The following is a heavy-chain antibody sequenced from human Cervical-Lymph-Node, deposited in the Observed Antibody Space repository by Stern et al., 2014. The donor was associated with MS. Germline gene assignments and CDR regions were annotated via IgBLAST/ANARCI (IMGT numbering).Heavy chain of an antibody. CDR3: AGTLPNRATAGPLLEPIEYYYGMDV. CDR1: GGSISSDVYY. D-gene: IGHD6-13*01. CDR2: IYVSGGT. V-gene: IGHV4-61*02. Sequence: QLQLQESGPGLVKPSQTLSLTCTVSGGSISSDVYYWSWIRQPAGKGLGWIGHIYVSGGTKYNPSLKTRVTISADTSKTQVALKLSSGTAADTAVYYCAGTLPNRATAGPLLEPIEYYYGMDVWGQGTTVTVSS. J-gene: IGHJ6*02.